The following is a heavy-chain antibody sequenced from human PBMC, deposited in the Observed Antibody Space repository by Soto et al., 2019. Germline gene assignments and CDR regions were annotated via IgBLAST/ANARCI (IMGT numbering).Heavy chain of an antibody. CDR2: VSGAGGDT. CDR3: AKRGGFAAYYFDS. J-gene: IGHJ4*02. D-gene: IGHD3-10*01. V-gene: IGHV3-23*01. Sequence: VQLLESGGGLVQPGGSLRLSCAASGFTFSDCAMSWVRQAPGKGLEWVSTVSGAGGDTYDADSVKGRFTTSRDNSTHTLYLQMNSLRAEDTAVYYCAKRGGFAAYYFDSWGQGALVTVSS. CDR1: GFTFSDCA.